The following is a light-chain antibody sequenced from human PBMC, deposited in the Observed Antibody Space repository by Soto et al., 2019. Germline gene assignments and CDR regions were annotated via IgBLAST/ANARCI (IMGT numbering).Light chain of an antibody. V-gene: IGKV1-17*01. CDR3: LQVHSYPWT. J-gene: IGKJ1*01. CDR2: AAS. CDR1: QGIRHD. Sequence: DIQMTQSPFSLSASVGDRVTITCRASQGIRHDLAWYQQKPGKAPKRLIYAASSLQTGVPSRFTRSESATEFTLTISSLQPEDFETYYCLQVHSYPWTLGQGTKVDIK.